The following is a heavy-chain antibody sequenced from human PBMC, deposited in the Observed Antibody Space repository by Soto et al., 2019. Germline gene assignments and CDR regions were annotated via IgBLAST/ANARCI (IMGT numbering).Heavy chain of an antibody. CDR3: ARGGYSYGYLWYYGMVV. J-gene: IGHJ6*02. Sequence: GGSLRLSCAASGFTFSSYAMHWVRQAPGKGLEWVAVISYDGSNKYYADSVKGRFTISRDNSKNTLYLQMNSLRAEDTAVYYCARGGYSYGYLWYYGMVVWGQGTTVTVSS. CDR2: ISYDGSNK. D-gene: IGHD5-18*01. V-gene: IGHV3-30-3*01. CDR1: GFTFSSYA.